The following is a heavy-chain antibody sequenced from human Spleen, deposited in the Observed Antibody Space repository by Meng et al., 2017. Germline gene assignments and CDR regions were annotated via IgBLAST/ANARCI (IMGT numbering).Heavy chain of an antibody. V-gene: IGHV3-23*01. D-gene: IGHD1-1*01. CDR3: AMRLDSGYYYYGMDV. Sequence: GGSLRLSCAASGFTFTSYAMSCVRQAPGKGLEWVSAISGSGGSTYYADSVKGRFTISRDNSKNTLYLQMNSMRAEDTALYYCAMRLDSGYYYYGMDVWGQGTTVTVSS. CDR1: GFTFTSYA. CDR2: ISGSGGST. J-gene: IGHJ6*02.